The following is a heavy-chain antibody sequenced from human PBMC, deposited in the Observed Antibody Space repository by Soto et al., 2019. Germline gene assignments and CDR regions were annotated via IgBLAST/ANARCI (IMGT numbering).Heavy chain of an antibody. CDR1: GASISSTGHQ. CDR3: ARQNSCGHSTCYGY. J-gene: IGHJ4*02. V-gene: IGHV4-39*01. D-gene: IGHD2-2*01. CDR2: IYYNGRT. Sequence: QVQLQEADPGLVKPSETLSLTCTVSGASISSTGHQWAWIRQPPGKGLEWIGIIYYNGRTNYNPSLKGRVTITVDTSRTQFSLKMTSVSATATAVYFCARQNSCGHSTCYGYWGQGTLVAVSS.